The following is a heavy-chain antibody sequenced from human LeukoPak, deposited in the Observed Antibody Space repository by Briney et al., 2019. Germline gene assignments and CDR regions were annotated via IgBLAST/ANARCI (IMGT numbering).Heavy chain of an antibody. CDR2: IYYTGTT. Sequence: PSETLSLTCTVSGDSIGTSIYYWGWIRQPPGKGLEWIGSIYYTGTTNYNPSLKSRVTISSDMSKNQFSLKLTSVSAADTAMYFCVRLNPPHWNSGYYMDVWGEGTTVVVSS. D-gene: IGHD1-7*01. J-gene: IGHJ6*03. CDR3: VRLNPPHWNSGYYMDV. CDR1: GDSIGTSIYY. V-gene: IGHV4-39*01.